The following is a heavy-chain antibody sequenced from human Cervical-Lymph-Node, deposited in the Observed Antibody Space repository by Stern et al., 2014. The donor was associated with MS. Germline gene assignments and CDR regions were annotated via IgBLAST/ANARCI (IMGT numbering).Heavy chain of an antibody. Sequence: QVQLVQSGAEVKEPGASVRVSCRASGYTFTNYIIQWVRQATGQGLEWVGWMNPHTGNTGYAPKFQNRVTMTRDIAIDTAYMELSSLRIEDTAVYYCARSGYSYRRWLAPWGQGALVIVSS. V-gene: IGHV1-8*01. CDR3: ARSGYSYRRWLAP. CDR2: MNPHTGNT. J-gene: IGHJ5*02. CDR1: GYTFTNYI. D-gene: IGHD5-18*01.